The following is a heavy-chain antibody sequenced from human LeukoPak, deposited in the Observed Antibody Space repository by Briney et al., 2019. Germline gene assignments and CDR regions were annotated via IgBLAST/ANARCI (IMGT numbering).Heavy chain of an antibody. Sequence: PGGSLRLSCAASGFRFNTFWMSWVRQAPGKGLEWVANIKQDGNEKYYADSVKGRFTISRDNSKNTLYLQMNSLIAEDTAVYYCAKSGYNRFDYWGQGTRVTVSS. V-gene: IGHV3-7*03. CDR2: IKQDGNEK. CDR1: GFRFNTFW. D-gene: IGHD5-24*01. CDR3: AKSGYNRFDY. J-gene: IGHJ4*02.